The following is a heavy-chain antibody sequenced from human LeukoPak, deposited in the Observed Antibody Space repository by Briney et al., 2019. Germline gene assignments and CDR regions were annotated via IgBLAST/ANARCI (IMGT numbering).Heavy chain of an antibody. CDR3: ARKQWLDSDWFDP. J-gene: IGHJ5*02. CDR2: IYYSGST. CDR1: GGSISSSSYY. D-gene: IGHD6-19*01. V-gene: IGHV4-39*07. Sequence: PSETLSLTCTVSGGSISSSSYYWGWIRQPPGKGLEWIGSIYYSGSTYYNPSLKSRVTISVGTSKNQFSLKLSSVTAADTAVYYCARKQWLDSDWFDPWGQGTLVTVSS.